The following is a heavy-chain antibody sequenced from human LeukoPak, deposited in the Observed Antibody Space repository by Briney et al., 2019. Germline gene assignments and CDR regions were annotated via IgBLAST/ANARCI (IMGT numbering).Heavy chain of an antibody. CDR3: AKGRAGSGSYYNY. CDR1: GFTFSSYA. D-gene: IGHD3-10*01. J-gene: IGHJ4*02. CDR2: ISGSGGST. V-gene: IGHV3-23*01. Sequence: PGGSLRLSCAASGFTFSSYALSWVRQAPGKGLEWVSAISGSGGSTYYADSVKGRFTISRDNSKNTLYLQMNSLRAEDTAVYYCAKGRAGSGSYYNYWGQRTLVTLSP.